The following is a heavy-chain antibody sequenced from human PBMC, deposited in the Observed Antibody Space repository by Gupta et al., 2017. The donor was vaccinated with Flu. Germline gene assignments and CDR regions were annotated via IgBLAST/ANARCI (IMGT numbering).Heavy chain of an antibody. CDR3: ASSAMVTIDNRFDY. Sequence: QVQLQESGPGLVKPSETLSLTCTVSGGSVSSSSDSWSWIRQPPGKGLEWIGYIYYSGSTNYNPSLKSRVTISQDTSKNQFSLKLSSVTAADTAVYYCASSAMVTIDNRFDYWGQGTLVTVSS. D-gene: IGHD5-18*01. V-gene: IGHV4-61*01. J-gene: IGHJ4*02. CDR2: IYYSGST. CDR1: GGSVSSSSDS.